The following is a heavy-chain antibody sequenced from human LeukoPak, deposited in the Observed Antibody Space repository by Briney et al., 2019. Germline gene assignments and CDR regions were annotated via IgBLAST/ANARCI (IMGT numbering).Heavy chain of an antibody. Sequence: GGSLRLSCVGSGFTSIAYALTWDRQAPGKGLEWVSYISSSSSTIYYADSVKGRFTISRDNAKNSLYLQMNSLRAEDTAVYYCARYSGSYEVNYYYYGMDVWGQGTTVTVSS. CDR1: GFTSIAYA. CDR2: ISSSSSTI. CDR3: ARYSGSYEVNYYYYGMDV. V-gene: IGHV3-48*01. D-gene: IGHD1-26*01. J-gene: IGHJ6*02.